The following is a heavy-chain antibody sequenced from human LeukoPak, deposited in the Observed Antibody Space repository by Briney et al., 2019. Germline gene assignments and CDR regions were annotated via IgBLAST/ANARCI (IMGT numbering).Heavy chain of an antibody. Sequence: ASVKVSCKASGYTFTSYDINWVRQATGQGLEWMGWMNPNSGNTGYAQKFQGRVTMTRNTSISTAYMELSSLRSEDTAVYYCARVVRLASGSYYPRYWVQGTLVTVSS. CDR3: ARVVRLASGSYYPRY. CDR2: MNPNSGNT. J-gene: IGHJ4*02. CDR1: GYTFTSYD. V-gene: IGHV1-8*01. D-gene: IGHD3-10*01.